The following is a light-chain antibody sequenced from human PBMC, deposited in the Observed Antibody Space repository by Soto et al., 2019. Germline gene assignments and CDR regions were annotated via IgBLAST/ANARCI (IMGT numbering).Light chain of an antibody. V-gene: IGLV2-14*01. Sequence: QSALTQPASVSGSPGQSITISCTGTSSDVGGYTKVSWFQQHPGKAPRLLIYEVSDRPSGVSNRFSGSKSGNTASLTISGLQAEDEADYYCSSYTSRSTLVFGGGTQLTVL. J-gene: IGLJ2*01. CDR1: SSDVGGYTK. CDR3: SSYTSRSTLV. CDR2: EVS.